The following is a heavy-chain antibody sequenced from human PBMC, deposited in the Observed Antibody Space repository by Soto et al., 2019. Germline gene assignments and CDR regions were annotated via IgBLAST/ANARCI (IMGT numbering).Heavy chain of an antibody. J-gene: IGHJ3*02. V-gene: IGHV3-30*18. D-gene: IGHD2-21*01. Sequence: QVQLVESGGGVVQPGRSLRLSCAASGFTFSSYGMHWVRQAPGKGLEWVAVISYDGSNKYYADSVKGRFTISRDNSKNTLYLQMNGLRAEDTAVYYCAKIPTRTSPSDAFDIWGQGTMVTVSS. CDR2: ISYDGSNK. CDR1: GFTFSSYG. CDR3: AKIPTRTSPSDAFDI.